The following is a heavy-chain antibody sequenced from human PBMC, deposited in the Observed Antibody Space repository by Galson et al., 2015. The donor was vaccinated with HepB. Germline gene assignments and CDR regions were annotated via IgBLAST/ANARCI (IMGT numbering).Heavy chain of an antibody. CDR1: GFTFDDCA. D-gene: IGHD5-18*01. Sequence: SLRLSCAASGFTFDDCAMHWVRQAPGKGLEWVSGISWNSGSIGYADSVKGRFTISRDNAKNSLYLQMNSLRAEDTAIYYCAKYSVLQLWPRGAYFDYWGQGALVTVSS. CDR2: ISWNSGSI. CDR3: AKYSVLQLWPRGAYFDY. J-gene: IGHJ4*02. V-gene: IGHV3-9*01.